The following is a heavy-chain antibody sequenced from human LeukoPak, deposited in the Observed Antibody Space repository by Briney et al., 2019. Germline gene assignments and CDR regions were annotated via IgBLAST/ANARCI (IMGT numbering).Heavy chain of an antibody. V-gene: IGHV3-74*01. D-gene: IGHD2-21*01. CDR2: MNSDGTVT. Sequence: GGSLRLSCAASGFTLSGYWMHWVRQAPGEGLVWVSRMNSDGTVTTYADSVRGRFTISRDNARNTLYLQMSSLRAEDTAVYYCARYVVASACFDSWGQGTPVTVSP. CDR3: ARYVVASACFDS. J-gene: IGHJ4*02. CDR1: GFTLSGYW.